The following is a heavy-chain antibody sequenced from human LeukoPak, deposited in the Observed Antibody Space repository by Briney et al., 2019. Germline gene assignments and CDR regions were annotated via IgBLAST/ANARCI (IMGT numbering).Heavy chain of an antibody. D-gene: IGHD3-10*01. CDR1: GGSFSGYY. CDR2: INHSGST. Sequence: SETLSLTCAVYGGSFSGYYWSRIRQPPGKGLEWIGEINHSGSTNYNPSLKSRVTISVDTSKNQFSLKLSSVTAADTAVYYCARGYKGYYYGSGSSFYFDYWGQGTLVTVSS. V-gene: IGHV4-34*01. J-gene: IGHJ4*02. CDR3: ARGYKGYYYGSGSSFYFDY.